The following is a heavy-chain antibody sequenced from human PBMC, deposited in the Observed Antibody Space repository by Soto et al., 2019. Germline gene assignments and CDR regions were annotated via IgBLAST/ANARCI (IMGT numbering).Heavy chain of an antibody. CDR1: GYTFTSYG. D-gene: IGHD6-19*01. Sequence: GASVKVSCKASGYTFTSYGISWVRQAPGQGLEWMGWISAYNGNTNYAQKLQGRVTMTTDASTSTAYMELRSLRSDDTAVYYCARVSSVSPTTSLGSGWYRVWYFDYWGQGTLVTVSS. CDR2: ISAYNGNT. V-gene: IGHV1-18*04. J-gene: IGHJ4*02. CDR3: ARVSSVSPTTSLGSGWYRVWYFDY.